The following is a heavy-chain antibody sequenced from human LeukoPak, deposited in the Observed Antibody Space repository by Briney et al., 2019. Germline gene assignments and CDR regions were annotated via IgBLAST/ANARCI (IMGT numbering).Heavy chain of an antibody. CDR1: GGSFSGYY. CDR2: IYYSGST. V-gene: IGHV4-59*01. D-gene: IGHD3/OR15-3a*01. Sequence: SETLSLTCAVYGGSFSGYYWSWIRQPPGKGLEWIGYIYYSGSTNYNPSLKSRVTISVDTSKNQFSLKLSSVSAADTAVYYCARKVGEYDFWSGYYNYYGMDVRGQGTTVTVSS. CDR3: ARKVGEYDFWSGYYNYYGMDV. J-gene: IGHJ6*02.